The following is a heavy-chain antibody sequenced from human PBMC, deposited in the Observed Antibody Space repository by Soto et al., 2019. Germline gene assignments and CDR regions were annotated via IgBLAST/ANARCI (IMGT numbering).Heavy chain of an antibody. V-gene: IGHV1-18*01. J-gene: IGHJ4*02. Sequence: QVQLVQSGAEVKKPGASVKVSCKASGYTFTSYGISWVRQAPGQGLEWMGWISAYNGNTKYAQKFQGRVTMTTDTATSTAYMEVRSLRSDDTAMYYCARDAAAGLNDYWGQGTLVTVSS. D-gene: IGHD6-13*01. CDR2: ISAYNGNT. CDR3: ARDAAAGLNDY. CDR1: GYTFTSYG.